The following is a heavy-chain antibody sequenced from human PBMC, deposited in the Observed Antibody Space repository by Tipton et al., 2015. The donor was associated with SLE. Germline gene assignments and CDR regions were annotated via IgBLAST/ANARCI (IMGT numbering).Heavy chain of an antibody. D-gene: IGHD3-22*01. Sequence: QVQLVQSGAEVKKPGASVKVSCKASGYTFSSFAMHWVRQAPGQGLEWVGWINVVNGNTKNSQRFQGRVTISRDTSASTVYMDLSGLRSEDTAVYYCARGRYYFESSGYFGYWGQGTLVTVS. V-gene: IGHV1-3*01. CDR3: ARGRYYFESSGYFGY. CDR2: INVVNGNT. CDR1: GYTFSSFA. J-gene: IGHJ4*02.